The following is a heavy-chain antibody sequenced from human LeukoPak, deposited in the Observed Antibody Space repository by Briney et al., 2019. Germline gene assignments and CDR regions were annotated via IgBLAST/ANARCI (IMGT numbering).Heavy chain of an antibody. CDR3: ARVEGLYYYYYMDV. J-gene: IGHJ6*03. Sequence: ASVKVSCKASGYTFTSYGISWVRQAPGQGLEGMGWISAYNGNTNYAQKLQGRVTMTTDTSTSTAYMELRSLRSDDTAVYFCARVEGLYYYYYMDVWGKGTTVTVSS. CDR2: ISAYNGNT. CDR1: GYTFTSYG. V-gene: IGHV1-18*01. D-gene: IGHD3-3*01.